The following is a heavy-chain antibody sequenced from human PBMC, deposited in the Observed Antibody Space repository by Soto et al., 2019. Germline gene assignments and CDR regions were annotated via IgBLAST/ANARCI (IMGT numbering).Heavy chain of an antibody. Sequence: QVTLKESGPVLVKPTETLTLTCTVSGFSLSNTRMGVSWIRQPPGTALEWLAHIFSNDAKSYSTSLKSRLTISKDTSKRQVVLTVTNMDPVDTATYYWARIRWIREYYFDYGGQGTLVAVSS. CDR2: IFSNDAK. V-gene: IGHV2-26*01. CDR1: GFSLSNTRMG. CDR3: ARIRWIREYYFDY. D-gene: IGHD5-18*01. J-gene: IGHJ4*02.